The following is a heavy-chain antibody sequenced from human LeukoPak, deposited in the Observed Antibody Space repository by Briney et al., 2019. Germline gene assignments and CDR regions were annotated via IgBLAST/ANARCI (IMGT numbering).Heavy chain of an antibody. CDR2: ISYSGST. J-gene: IGHJ6*03. CDR3: ARSPAIQLYYYYYYMDV. Sequence: PSETLSLTCTVSGDSMSSYYWSWIRQPPGKGLEWIAYISYSGSTNYNPSLKSRVTISVDTSKNQFSLKLSSVTAADTAVYYCARSPAIQLYYYYYYMDVWGKGTTVTVSS. CDR1: GDSMSSYY. V-gene: IGHV4-59*01. D-gene: IGHD5-18*01.